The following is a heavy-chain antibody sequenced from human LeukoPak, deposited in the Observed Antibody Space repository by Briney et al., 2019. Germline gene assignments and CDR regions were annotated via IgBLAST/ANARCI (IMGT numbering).Heavy chain of an antibody. V-gene: IGHV4-59*12. CDR2: IYHSGST. CDR3: ASGGMDAFDI. J-gene: IGHJ3*02. CDR1: GGSISIYY. Sequence: SETLSLTCTVSGGSISIYYWSWIRQPPGKGLEWIGYIYHSGSTYYNPSLKSRVTISVDTSKNQFSLKLSSVTAADTAVYYCASGGMDAFDIWGQGTMVTVSS. D-gene: IGHD3-16*01.